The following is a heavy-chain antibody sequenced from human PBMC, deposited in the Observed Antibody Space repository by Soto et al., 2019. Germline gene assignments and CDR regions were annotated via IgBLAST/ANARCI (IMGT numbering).Heavy chain of an antibody. CDR1: RFTYDDYA. CDR3: VKGYRSGWYNFADN. J-gene: IGHJ4*02. D-gene: IGHD6-19*01. V-gene: IGHV3-9*01. Sequence: GRSLRLSCAASRFTYDDYAMYWVRHAPGKGLEWVSGISWSSNNIGYADSVTGRFAISRDNAKNSLYLQMNSLRAEDTSFYYFVKGYRSGWYNFADNWGKGILVSVAS. CDR2: ISWSSNNI.